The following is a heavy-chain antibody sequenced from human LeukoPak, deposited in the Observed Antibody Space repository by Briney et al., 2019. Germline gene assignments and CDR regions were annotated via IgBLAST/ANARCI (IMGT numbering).Heavy chain of an antibody. CDR3: ARGGIVVVPATSAPFDY. CDR2: IYSGGST. J-gene: IGHJ4*02. V-gene: IGHV3-53*01. Sequence: GGSLRLSCAASGFTVSSNYMSWVRQAPGKGLEWVSVIYSGGSTYYADSVKGRFTISRDNSKNTLYLQMNSLRAEDTAVYYCARGGIVVVPATSAPFDYRGQGTLVTVSS. D-gene: IGHD2-2*01. CDR1: GFTVSSNY.